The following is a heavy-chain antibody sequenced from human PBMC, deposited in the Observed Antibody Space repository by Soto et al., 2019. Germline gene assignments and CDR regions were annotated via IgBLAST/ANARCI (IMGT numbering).Heavy chain of an antibody. CDR1: GYTFTSYG. CDR3: ARRGTMVRGVREYYYYYGMDV. J-gene: IGHJ6*02. CDR2: ISAYNGNT. Sequence: ASVKVSCKASGYTFTSYGISWVRQAPGQGLEWMGWISAYNGNTNYAQKLQGRVTMTTDTSTSTAYMELRSLRSDDTAVYYCARRGTMVRGVREYYYYYGMDVWGQGTTVTV. V-gene: IGHV1-18*01. D-gene: IGHD3-10*01.